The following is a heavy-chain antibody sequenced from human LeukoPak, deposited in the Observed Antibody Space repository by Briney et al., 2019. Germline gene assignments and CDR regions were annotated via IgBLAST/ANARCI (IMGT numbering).Heavy chain of an antibody. CDR3: ASVYCGGDCYSQIPYYYYGMDV. D-gene: IGHD2-21*02. CDR1: GYTFTGYY. J-gene: IGHJ6*02. Sequence: ASVKVSRKASGYTFTGYYMHWVRQAPGQGLEWMGWINPNSGGTNYAQKFQGRVTMTRDTSISTAYMELSRLRSDDTAVYYCASVYCGGDCYSQIPYYYYGMDVWGQGTTVTVSS. CDR2: INPNSGGT. V-gene: IGHV1-2*02.